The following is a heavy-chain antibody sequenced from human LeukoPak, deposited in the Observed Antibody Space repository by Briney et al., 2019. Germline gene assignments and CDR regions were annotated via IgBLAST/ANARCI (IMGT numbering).Heavy chain of an antibody. CDR1: GYTFTSYA. D-gene: IGHD3-9*01. Sequence: ASVKVSCKASGYTFTSYAMHWVRQAPGQRLEWMGWINAGNGNTKYSQKFQGRVTITRDTSASTAYMELSSLRSEDTAVYYCARAVLALGYFDWLLPFDYWGQGTLVTVSS. J-gene: IGHJ4*02. V-gene: IGHV1-3*01. CDR3: ARAVLALGYFDWLLPFDY. CDR2: INAGNGNT.